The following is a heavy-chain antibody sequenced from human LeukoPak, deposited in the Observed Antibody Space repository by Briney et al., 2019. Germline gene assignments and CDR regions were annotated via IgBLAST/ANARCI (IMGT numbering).Heavy chain of an antibody. V-gene: IGHV3-7*01. CDR2: IKQDGSEK. J-gene: IGHJ4*02. Sequence: GGSLRLSCAASGLTFSSYWMSWVRRAPGKGLEWVANIKQDGSEKYYVDSVKGRFTISRDNAKNSLYLQMNSLRAEDTAVYYCASSWYFGYWGQGTLVTVSS. CDR3: ASSWYFGY. CDR1: GLTFSSYW. D-gene: IGHD2-15*01.